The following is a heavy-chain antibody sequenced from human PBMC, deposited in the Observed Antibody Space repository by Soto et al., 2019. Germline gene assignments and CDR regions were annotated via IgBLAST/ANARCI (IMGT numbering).Heavy chain of an antibody. J-gene: IGHJ4*02. CDR1: GFTFDDYA. V-gene: IGHV3-9*01. D-gene: IGHD2-21*02. Sequence: AGGSLRLSCAASGFTFDDYAMHWVRQAPGKGLEWVSGISWNSGSIGYADSAKGRFTISRDNAKNSLYLQMNSLRAEDTALYYCAKDPHKVVTAIFDYWGQGLLVTVSS. CDR3: AKDPHKVVTAIFDY. CDR2: ISWNSGSI.